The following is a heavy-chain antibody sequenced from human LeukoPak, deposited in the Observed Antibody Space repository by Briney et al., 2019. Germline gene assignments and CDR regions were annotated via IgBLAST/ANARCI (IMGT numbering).Heavy chain of an antibody. V-gene: IGHV3-21*04. CDR3: AKGGIYDSSGDFDY. D-gene: IGHD3-22*01. CDR1: GFTFSSYE. J-gene: IGHJ4*02. Sequence: GGSLRLSCAASGFTFSSYEMNWVRQAPGKGLEWVSSISSSSSYIYYADSVKGRFTISRDNAKNSLYLQMNSLRAEDTAVYYCAKGGIYDSSGDFDYWGQGTLVTVSS. CDR2: ISSSSSYI.